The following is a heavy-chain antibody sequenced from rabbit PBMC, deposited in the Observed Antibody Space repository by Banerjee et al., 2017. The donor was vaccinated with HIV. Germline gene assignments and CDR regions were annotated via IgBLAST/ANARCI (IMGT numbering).Heavy chain of an antibody. CDR3: ARDSSGRGPDLDL. CDR2: IKTSSGST. CDR1: GFSFSSGYY. V-gene: IGHV1S40*01. Sequence: QSLEESGGDLVKPGASLTLTCTVSGFSFSSGYYMCWVRQAPGKGLEWIGCIKTSSGSTWYASWAKGRFTISKTSSTTLTLQMTSLTAADTATYFCARDSSGRGPDLDLWGPGTLVTVS. D-gene: IGHD4-1*01. J-gene: IGHJ4*01.